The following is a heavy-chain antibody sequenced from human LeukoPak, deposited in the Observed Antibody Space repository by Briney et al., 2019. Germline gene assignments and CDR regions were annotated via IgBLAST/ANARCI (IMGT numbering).Heavy chain of an antibody. Sequence: GGSLRLSCAASGFTFSSYAMHWVRQAPGKGLEWVAVISYDGSNKYYADSVKGRFTISRDNSKNTLYLQMNSLRAEDTAVYYCAGDNYYYYMDVWGKGTTVTISS. CDR1: GFTFSSYA. J-gene: IGHJ6*03. CDR2: ISYDGSNK. V-gene: IGHV3-30*14. CDR3: AGDNYYYYMDV.